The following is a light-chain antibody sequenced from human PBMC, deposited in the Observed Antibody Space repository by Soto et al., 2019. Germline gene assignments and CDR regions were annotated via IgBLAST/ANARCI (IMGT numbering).Light chain of an antibody. J-gene: IGLJ1*01. Sequence: QSALTQPPSASGSPGRSVTIPCTGTSSDVGGYNYVSWYQQHPGKAPKLMICEVSKRPSGVPDRFSGSKSGNTASLTVSGLQAEDEADYYCSSYAGSNSYVFGTGTKATVL. V-gene: IGLV2-8*01. CDR3: SSYAGSNSYV. CDR1: SSDVGGYNY. CDR2: EVS.